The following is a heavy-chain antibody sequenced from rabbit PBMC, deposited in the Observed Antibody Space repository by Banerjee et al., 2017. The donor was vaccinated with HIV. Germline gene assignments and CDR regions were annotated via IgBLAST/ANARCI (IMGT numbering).Heavy chain of an antibody. D-gene: IGHD1-1*01. CDR1: GFSFNNNYY. J-gene: IGHJ4*01. CDR2: IYVGSGST. V-gene: IGHV1S45*01. CDR3: ARSGYVGGDYTWDL. Sequence: QEQLVESGGGLVQPEGSLTLTCTASGFSFNNNYYMCWVRQAPGKGLEWIGCIYVGSGSTHYASWAKGRFTMYKTSSTTVTLQLTSLTAADTATYFCARSGYVGGDYTWDLWGPGTLVTVS.